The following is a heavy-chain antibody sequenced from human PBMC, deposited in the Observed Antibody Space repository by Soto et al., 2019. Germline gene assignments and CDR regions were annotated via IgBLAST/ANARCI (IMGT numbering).Heavy chain of an antibody. D-gene: IGHD5-12*01. CDR3: ARDRGIVATIPNWFDP. CDR1: GFTFSSYS. J-gene: IGHJ5*02. Sequence: GGSLRLSCAASGFTFSSYSMNWVRQAPGKGLEWVSSISSSSSYIYYADSVKGRFTISRDNAKNSLYLQMNSLRAEDTAVYYCARDRGIVATIPNWFDPWGQGTLVTVSS. CDR2: ISSSSSYI. V-gene: IGHV3-21*01.